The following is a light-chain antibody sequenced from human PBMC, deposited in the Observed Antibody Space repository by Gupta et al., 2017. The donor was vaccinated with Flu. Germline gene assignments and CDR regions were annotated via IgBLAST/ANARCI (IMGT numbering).Light chain of an antibody. Sequence: TGASVDIGRFYYVSWYQQRPGKALILIYDVNSRPSVVSGRFSGTKSGNTASLTISGLRAEDEADYYCSSYRSSTTLFGGGTRVTVL. V-gene: IGLV2-14*03. CDR2: DVN. J-gene: IGLJ2*01. CDR3: SSYRSSTTL. CDR1: SVDIGRFYY.